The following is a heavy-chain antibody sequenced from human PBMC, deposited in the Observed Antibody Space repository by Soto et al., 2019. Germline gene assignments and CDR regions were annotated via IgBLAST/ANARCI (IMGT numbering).Heavy chain of an antibody. CDR2: INHSGSA. Sequence: PSENLSLTCDVHGGSFSGYIWTWIRQTPGKGLQWIGQINHSGSANYNPSLKSRVTSSVDTSKNQFALKLSSVTAAEKAVYYWGRQLIYWGQGTLVIVSS. J-gene: IGHJ4*02. D-gene: IGHD2-21*01. V-gene: IGHV4-34*01. CDR1: GGSFSGYI. CDR3: GRQLIY.